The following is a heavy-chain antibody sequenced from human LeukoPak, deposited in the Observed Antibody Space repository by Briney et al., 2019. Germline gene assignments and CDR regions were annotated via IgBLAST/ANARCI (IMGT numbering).Heavy chain of an antibody. Sequence: PGGSLRLSCAASGFTLSRHWMSWVRQAPGKGLEWVANIKQDGSEKYYVDAVKGRFTISRDNAKNSLYLQMNSLRVEDTAVYYCARLGHPWYYDYWGQGTLVTVSS. V-gene: IGHV3-7*01. J-gene: IGHJ4*02. CDR1: GFTLSRHW. CDR2: IKQDGSEK. CDR3: ARLGHPWYYDY.